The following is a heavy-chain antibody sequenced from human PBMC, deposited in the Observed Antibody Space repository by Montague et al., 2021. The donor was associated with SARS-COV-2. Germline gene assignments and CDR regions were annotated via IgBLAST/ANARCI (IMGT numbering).Heavy chain of an antibody. CDR1: GGSISSSSYY. V-gene: IGHV4-39*07. J-gene: IGHJ6*02. CDR3: ARVRCLQLVRLFGMDV. D-gene: IGHD6-13*01. CDR2: IYYSGST. Sequence: SETLSLTCTVSGGSISSSSYYWGWIRQPPGKGLEWIGSIYYSGSTYYNPSLKSRVTISVDTSKNQFFLKLSSVTAADTAVYYCARVRCLQLVRLFGMDVWGQGTTVTVSS.